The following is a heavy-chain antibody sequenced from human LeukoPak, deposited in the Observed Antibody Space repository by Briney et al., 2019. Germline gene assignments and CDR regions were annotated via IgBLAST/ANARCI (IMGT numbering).Heavy chain of an antibody. Sequence: GGSLRLSCAASGFTFSNYEMKWVRQAPGKGLEWVSYISSSGSTIYYADSVKGRFTISRDNPKNLLYLQMNSLRAEDTAVYYCARDAEYQLLYDAFDMWGQGTMVTVSS. CDR2: ISSSGSTI. D-gene: IGHD2-2*01. J-gene: IGHJ3*02. V-gene: IGHV3-48*03. CDR1: GFTFSNYE. CDR3: ARDAEYQLLYDAFDM.